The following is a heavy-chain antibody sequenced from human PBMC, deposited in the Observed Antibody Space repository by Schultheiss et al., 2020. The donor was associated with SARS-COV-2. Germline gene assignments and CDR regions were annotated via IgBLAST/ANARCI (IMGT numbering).Heavy chain of an antibody. D-gene: IGHD6-13*01. Sequence: SETLSLTCAVYGGSFSGYSWSWIRQPPGKGLEWIGEIYHSGSTNYNPSLKSRVTISVDKSKNQFSLNLTSVTAADTAVYYCARASKEQQLSYGMGVWGQGTTVTVSS. CDR3: ARASKEQQLSYGMGV. V-gene: IGHV4-34*01. CDR1: GGSFSGYS. J-gene: IGHJ6*02. CDR2: IYHSGST.